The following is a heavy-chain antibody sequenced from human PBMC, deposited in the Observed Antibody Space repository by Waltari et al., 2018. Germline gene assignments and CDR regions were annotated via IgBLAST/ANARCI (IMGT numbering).Heavy chain of an antibody. J-gene: IGHJ5*02. CDR2: ISSSVSTI. V-gene: IGHV3-48*03. Sequence: EVQLVESGGGLVQPGGSLRLSCAASGFTFSSCEMNWVSQAPGKGLEGVSYISSSVSTIYYTDSVKGRFTISRDNAKNSLYLQMNSLRAEYTAVYYCARVVRGVMGPWGQGTLVTVSS. CDR3: ARVVRGVMGP. D-gene: IGHD3-10*01. CDR1: GFTFSSCE.